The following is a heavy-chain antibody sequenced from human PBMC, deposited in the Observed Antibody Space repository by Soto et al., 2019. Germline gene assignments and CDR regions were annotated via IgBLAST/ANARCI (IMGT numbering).Heavy chain of an antibody. D-gene: IGHD3-10*01. Sequence: ASVKVSCRASGYTFTSYGISWVRQAPGQGLEWMGWISAYNGNTNYAQKLQGRVTMTTDTSTSTAYMELRSLRSDDTAVYYCARDITMVEKKYYYYGMEVWGQGTTVTVSS. CDR3: ARDITMVEKKYYYYGMEV. J-gene: IGHJ6*02. CDR2: ISAYNGNT. V-gene: IGHV1-18*01. CDR1: GYTFTSYG.